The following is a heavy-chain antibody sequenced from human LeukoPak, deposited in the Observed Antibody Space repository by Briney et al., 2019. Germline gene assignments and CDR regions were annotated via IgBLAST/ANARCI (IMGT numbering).Heavy chain of an antibody. CDR1: GFTFSSYW. Sequence: PGGSLRLSCAASGFTFSSYWMSWVRRAPGKGLQSVAYISQDVSHKYYVDSVKGRFTISRDNAKNSLHLEMNSLRAKDTALYYCARVGYNGWNFENWGQGTLVTVSS. V-gene: IGHV3-7*01. CDR2: ISQDVSHK. D-gene: IGHD5-12*01. CDR3: ARVGYNGWNFEN. J-gene: IGHJ4*02.